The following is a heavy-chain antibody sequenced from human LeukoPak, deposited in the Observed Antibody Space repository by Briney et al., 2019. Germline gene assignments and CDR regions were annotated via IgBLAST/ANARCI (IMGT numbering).Heavy chain of an antibody. V-gene: IGHV4-34*01. J-gene: IGHJ5*02. Sequence: KPSETLSLTCAVYGGSFSGVYWSWIRQPPGKGLGWIGEINHSGSTNYNPSLKSRVTVSVDTSKNQFSLKLSSVTAADTAVYYCARGPGSGSYFAWFDHWGQGTPVTVSS. D-gene: IGHD3-10*01. CDR1: GGSFSGVY. CDR3: ARGPGSGSYFAWFDH. CDR2: INHSGST.